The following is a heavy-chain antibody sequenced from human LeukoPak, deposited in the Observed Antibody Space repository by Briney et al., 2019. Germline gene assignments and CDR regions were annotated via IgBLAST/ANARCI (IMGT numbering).Heavy chain of an antibody. CDR1: GFTFSSYS. V-gene: IGHV3-21*01. Sequence: PGGSLRLSCAASGFTFSSYSLIWVRQAPGKGLEWVSSISSDSSYFYYADPVRGRFTISRNNAKKSLYLQMNSLRAEDTAVYYCARAGETYNWNPVNFDFWGQGTLVTVSS. J-gene: IGHJ4*02. CDR2: ISSDSSYF. CDR3: ARAGETYNWNPVNFDF. D-gene: IGHD1-20*01.